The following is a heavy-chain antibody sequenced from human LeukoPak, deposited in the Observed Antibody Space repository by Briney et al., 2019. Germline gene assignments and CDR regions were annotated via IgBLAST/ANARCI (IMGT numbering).Heavy chain of an antibody. CDR3: ARGTTVTNNNWFDP. CDR1: GFTFSDYY. Sequence: GGSLRLSCAASGFTFSDYYMSWIRQAPGKGLEWVSYISSSGSTIYYADSVKGRFTISRDNAKNSLYLQMNSLRAEDTAVYYCARGTTVTNNNWFDPWGQGTLVTVSS. D-gene: IGHD4-17*01. J-gene: IGHJ5*02. V-gene: IGHV3-11*04. CDR2: ISSSGSTI.